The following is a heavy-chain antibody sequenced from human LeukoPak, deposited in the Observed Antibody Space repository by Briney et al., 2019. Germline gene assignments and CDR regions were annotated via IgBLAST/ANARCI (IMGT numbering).Heavy chain of an antibody. CDR1: GFTFSSYG. Sequence: HPGGSLRLSCAASGFTFSSYGMHWVRQAPGKGLEWVAVISYDGSNKYYADSVKGRFTISRGNSKNTLYLQMNSLRAEDTAVYYCAKDRRPRITMVRGVIIQYYFDYWGQGTLVTVSS. D-gene: IGHD3-10*01. V-gene: IGHV3-30*18. J-gene: IGHJ4*02. CDR3: AKDRRPRITMVRGVIIQYYFDY. CDR2: ISYDGSNK.